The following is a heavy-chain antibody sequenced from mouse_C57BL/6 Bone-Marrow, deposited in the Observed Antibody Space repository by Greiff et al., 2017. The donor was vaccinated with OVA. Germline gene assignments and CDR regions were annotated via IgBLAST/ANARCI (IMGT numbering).Heavy chain of an antibody. J-gene: IGHJ4*01. CDR3: ASEPGTGAMDY. D-gene: IGHD3-3*01. Sequence: VMLVESGPGLVAPSQSLSITCTVSGFSLTSYGVDWVRQSPGKGLEWLGVIWGVGSTNYNSALKSRLSISKDNSKSQVFLKMNSLQTDDTAMYYCASEPGTGAMDYWGQGTSVTVSS. CDR1: GFSLTSYG. V-gene: IGHV2-6*01. CDR2: IWGVGST.